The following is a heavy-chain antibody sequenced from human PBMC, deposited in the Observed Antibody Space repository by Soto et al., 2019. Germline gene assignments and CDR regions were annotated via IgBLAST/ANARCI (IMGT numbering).Heavy chain of an antibody. CDR3: AKGEGYCGTSGCFGYFAY. D-gene: IGHD2-2*01. CDR2: VMGGGGGT. Sequence: EVQLLESGGGLVNPGGTLRLSCAASGFTFSGHTMGWVRQGPGKGREWVSGVMGGGGGTYYADSVKGRFTISRDNSKNTLYLQMDSLRAEDTAVYYCAKGEGYCGTSGCFGYFAYWGQGTLVTVSS. CDR1: GFTFSGHT. V-gene: IGHV3-23*01. J-gene: IGHJ4*02.